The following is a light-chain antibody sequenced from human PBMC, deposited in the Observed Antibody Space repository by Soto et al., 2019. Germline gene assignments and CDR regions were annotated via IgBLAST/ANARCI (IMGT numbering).Light chain of an antibody. CDR1: QSINTY. J-gene: IGKJ1*01. Sequence: DIQMTQPPSSLSASVGDRVTITCRTSQSINTYLNWYQQKPGKAPKLLIYGASSLQSGVPLRFSGSGSGTDFTLTITTLQPEDFATYYCQESYSFLWGTCGQGTKVEIK. V-gene: IGKV1-39*01. CDR2: GAS. CDR3: QESYSFLWGT.